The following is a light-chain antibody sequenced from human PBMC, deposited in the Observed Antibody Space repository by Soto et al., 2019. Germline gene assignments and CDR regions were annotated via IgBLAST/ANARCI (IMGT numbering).Light chain of an antibody. CDR1: QSVSSN. V-gene: IGKV3-15*01. J-gene: IGKJ2*01. CDR3: QQYNNWPPMYT. CDR2: GAS. Sequence: EIVMTQSPATLSVSPGERATLSCRASQSVSSNLAWYQQKPGQAPRLLIYGASPRATGIPARFSGSGSGTEFTLTICSLQSEDFAVYYCQQYNNWPPMYTFGQGTKLEIK.